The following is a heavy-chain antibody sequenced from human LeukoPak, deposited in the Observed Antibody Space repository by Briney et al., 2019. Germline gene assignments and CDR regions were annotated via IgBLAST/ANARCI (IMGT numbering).Heavy chain of an antibody. CDR3: ARFGIAAQRWIDY. D-gene: IGHD6-13*01. V-gene: IGHV5-51*01. CDR1: GSSFTSYW. CDR2: IYPGDSDT. J-gene: IGHJ4*02. Sequence: GESLQISCKVSGSSFTSYWIGWVRQMPGKGLEWMGIIYPGDSDTRYSPSLQGQVTISADKSISTAYLQWSSLKASDTAMYYCARFGIAAQRWIDYWGQGTLVTVSS.